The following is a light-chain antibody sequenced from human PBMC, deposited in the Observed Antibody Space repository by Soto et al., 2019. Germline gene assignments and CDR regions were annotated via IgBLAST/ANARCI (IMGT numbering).Light chain of an antibody. CDR1: SSNSGSNS. CDR3: AAWDDSLNGWE. V-gene: IGLV1-44*01. Sequence: QSVLTQPPSASGTPGQRVAISCSGNSSNSGSNSVNWYQHLPGTAPKLLVYSNNRRPSGVPDRISGSKSGASASLAFSGLQSEDEAEYFCAAWDDSLNGWEFGGGSELSVL. CDR2: SNN. J-gene: IGLJ3*02.